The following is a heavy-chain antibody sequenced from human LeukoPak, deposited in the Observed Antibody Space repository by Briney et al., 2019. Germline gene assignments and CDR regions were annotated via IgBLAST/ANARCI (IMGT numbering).Heavy chain of an antibody. D-gene: IGHD3-22*01. CDR1: GGSFSGYY. CDR2: INHSGST. J-gene: IGHJ4*02. Sequence: SETLSLTCAVYGGSFSGYYWSWIRQPPGKGLEWIGEINHSGSTNYNPSLKSRVTISVDTSKNQFSLKLSSVTAADTAVYYCARDTYYYDSSGYYRFDYWGQGTLVTVSS. V-gene: IGHV4-34*01. CDR3: ARDTYYYDSSGYYRFDY.